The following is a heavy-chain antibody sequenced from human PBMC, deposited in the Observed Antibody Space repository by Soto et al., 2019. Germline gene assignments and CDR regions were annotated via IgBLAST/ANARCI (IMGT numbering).Heavy chain of an antibody. CDR1: GYTLNGYY. J-gene: IGHJ3*02. CDR3: ARVSARPDDAFDI. Sequence: GASVKVSCKDSGYTLNGYYMHWVRQAPGQGLEWMGWINPNSGGTNYAQKFQGWVTMTRDTSISTAYMELSRLRSDDTAVYYCARVSARPDDAFDIWGQGTMVTVSS. V-gene: IGHV1-2*04. CDR2: INPNSGGT.